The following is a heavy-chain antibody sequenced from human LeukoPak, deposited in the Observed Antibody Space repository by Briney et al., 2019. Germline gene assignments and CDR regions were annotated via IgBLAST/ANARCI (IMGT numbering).Heavy chain of an antibody. J-gene: IGHJ3*02. V-gene: IGHV3-53*01. D-gene: IGHD1-26*01. CDR2: IYSGGST. Sequence: PGGSLRLSCAASEFSVGSNYMTWVRQAPGKGLEWVSIIYSGGSTFYADSVKGRFTISRDNSKNTLYLQMNSLRAGDTAVYYCARGGSYLSAFDIWGQGTMVTVSS. CDR1: EFSVGSNY. CDR3: ARGGSYLSAFDI.